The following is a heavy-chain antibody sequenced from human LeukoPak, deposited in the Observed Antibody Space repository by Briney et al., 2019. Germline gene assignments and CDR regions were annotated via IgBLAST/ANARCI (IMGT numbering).Heavy chain of an antibody. CDR1: GFTFSDYY. J-gene: IGHJ4*02. CDR2: ISSSGSTI. D-gene: IGHD3-22*01. Sequence: PGGSLRLSCAASGFTFSDYYMSWIRQAPGKGLEWVSYISSSGSTIYYADSVKGRFTISRDNAKNSLYLQMNSLRAEDTAVYYCARDLSYYYDSSGYAHWGQGTLVTVSS. V-gene: IGHV3-11*01. CDR3: ARDLSYYYDSSGYAH.